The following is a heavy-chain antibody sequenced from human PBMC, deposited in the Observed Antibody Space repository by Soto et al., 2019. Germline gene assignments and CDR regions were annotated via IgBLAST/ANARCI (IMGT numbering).Heavy chain of an antibody. Sequence: GGSLRLSCAASGFTFSDYAMSWVRQAPGKGLDWVSAISGSGGSTYYADSVKGRFTISRDNSKNTLYLQMNSLRAGDTAVYYCAKDGGYCSSSSCYVGGDYWGQGTLVTVSS. CDR1: GFTFSDYA. CDR2: ISGSGGST. V-gene: IGHV3-23*01. CDR3: AKDGGYCSSSSCYVGGDY. J-gene: IGHJ4*02. D-gene: IGHD2-2*01.